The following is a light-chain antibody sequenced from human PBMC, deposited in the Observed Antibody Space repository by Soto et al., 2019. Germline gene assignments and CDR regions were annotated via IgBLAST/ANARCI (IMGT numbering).Light chain of an antibody. J-gene: IGKJ5*01. CDR1: QSLSRNY. CDR2: GAS. V-gene: IGKV3-20*01. CDR3: QQYDTSPPIT. Sequence: EIVLTQSPATLSLSPGEGATLSCRASQSLSRNYIAWYQHRPGQAPRLLIYGASSRATGIPDRFSGIGSGAVFTLTIAGLEPEDFAVYYCQQYDTSPPITFGQGTRLEIK.